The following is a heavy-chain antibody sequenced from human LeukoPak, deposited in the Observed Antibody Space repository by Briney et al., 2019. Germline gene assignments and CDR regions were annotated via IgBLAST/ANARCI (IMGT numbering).Heavy chain of an antibody. V-gene: IGHV3-7*03. Sequence: GGSLRLSCAASGFTFSSYWMSWVRQAPGKGLEWVANIKQDGSEKYYVDSVKGRFAISRDNAKNSLYLQMNSLRAEDTAVYYCARSDCSGGSCYSVWGQGTLVTVSS. CDR1: GFTFSSYW. CDR3: ARSDCSGGSCYSV. J-gene: IGHJ4*02. D-gene: IGHD2-15*01. CDR2: IKQDGSEK.